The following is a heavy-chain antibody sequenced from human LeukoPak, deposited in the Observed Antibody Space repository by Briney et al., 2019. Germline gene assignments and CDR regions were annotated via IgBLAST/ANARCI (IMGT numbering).Heavy chain of an antibody. D-gene: IGHD3-22*01. CDR1: GGSISSSSYY. CDR2: IYYSGST. J-gene: IGHJ3*02. V-gene: IGHV4-39*07. Sequence: SETLSLTCTVSGGSISSSSYYWGWIRQPPGKGLEWIGSIYYSGSTNYNPSLKSRVTISIDTSKNQFSLKLSSVTAADTAVYYCAGDSSGYYRFVAFDIWGQGQWSPSLQ. CDR3: AGDSSGYYRFVAFDI.